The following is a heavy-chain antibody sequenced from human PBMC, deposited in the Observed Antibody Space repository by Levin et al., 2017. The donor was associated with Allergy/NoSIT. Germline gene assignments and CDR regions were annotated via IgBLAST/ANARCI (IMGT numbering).Heavy chain of an antibody. J-gene: IGHJ5*02. CDR2: IFWDDDK. CDR1: GFSLTSTGVR. CDR3: AHRETAGTQWDT. V-gene: IGHV2-5*02. D-gene: IGHD6-13*01. Sequence: SGPTLVKPTQTLTLTCTFSGFSLTSTGVRVGWIRQPPGKALEWLALIFWDDDKRYRPSLESRLTITKDTSKNQVVLTMTSMDPIDTATYYGAHRETAGTQWDTWGQGTLVTVSS.